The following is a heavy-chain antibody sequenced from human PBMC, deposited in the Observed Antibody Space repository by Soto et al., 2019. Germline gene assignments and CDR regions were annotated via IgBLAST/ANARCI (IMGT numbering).Heavy chain of an antibody. D-gene: IGHD6-19*01. CDR1: GYSFTSYW. Sequence: GESLKISCKGSGYSFTSYWIGWVRQMPGKGLEWMGIIYPGDSDTRYSPSFQGQVTISADKSISTAYLQWSSLKASDTAMYYCARQRSSGWPDFNYFDYWGQGTLVTVSS. J-gene: IGHJ4*02. V-gene: IGHV5-51*01. CDR2: IYPGDSDT. CDR3: ARQRSSGWPDFNYFDY.